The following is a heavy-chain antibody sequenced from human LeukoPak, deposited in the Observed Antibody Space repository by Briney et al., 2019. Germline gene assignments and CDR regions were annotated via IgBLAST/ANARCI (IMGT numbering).Heavy chain of an antibody. Sequence: GGSLRLSCAASGFTFSNNYMSWVRQAPGKGLEWVSVIYSGGSTYYADSVKGRFTISRDNSKNTLYLQMNSLSAEDTAVYYCTRSKGTAMVQYYYYGMDVWGQGTTVTVSS. CDR3: TRSKGTAMVQYYYYGMDV. CDR2: IYSGGST. V-gene: IGHV3-66*01. J-gene: IGHJ6*02. CDR1: GFTFSNNY. D-gene: IGHD5-18*01.